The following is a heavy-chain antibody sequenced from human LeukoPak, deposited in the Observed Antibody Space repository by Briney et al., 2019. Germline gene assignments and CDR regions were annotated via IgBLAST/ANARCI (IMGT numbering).Heavy chain of an antibody. Sequence: SETLSLTCTVSGGSISSSSYYWGCIRRPRGKGMEWIGSIYYSGSTYYNPSLKSRVTISVDTSKNQFSLKLSSVTATDTAVYYCAGYSGSHLGAGAEYFQHWGQGTLVTVSS. CDR3: AGYSGSHLGAGAEYFQH. V-gene: IGHV4-39*01. J-gene: IGHJ1*01. D-gene: IGHD1-26*01. CDR2: IYYSGST. CDR1: GGSISSSSYY.